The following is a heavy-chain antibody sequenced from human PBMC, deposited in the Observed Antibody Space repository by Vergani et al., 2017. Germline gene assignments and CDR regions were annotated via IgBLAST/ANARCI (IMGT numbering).Heavy chain of an antibody. CDR3: ASGLVGATNSRPFDY. V-gene: IGHV3-30*02. Sequence: QVQLVESGGGVVQPGGSLRLSCAASGFTFSSYGMHWVRQAPGKGLEWVAFIRYDGSNKYYADSVKGRFTISRDNSKNTLYLQMNSLRAEDTAVYYCASGLVGATNSRPFDYWGQGTLVTVSS. J-gene: IGHJ4*02. CDR1: GFTFSSYG. D-gene: IGHD1-26*01. CDR2: IRYDGSNK.